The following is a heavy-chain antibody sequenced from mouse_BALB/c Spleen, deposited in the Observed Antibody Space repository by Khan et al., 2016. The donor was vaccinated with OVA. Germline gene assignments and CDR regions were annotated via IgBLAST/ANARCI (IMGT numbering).Heavy chain of an antibody. Sequence: QVQLQQSGAELARPGASVKMSCKASGYTFTSYTMHWVKQRPGQGLEWIGYINPSSNYTNSNQKFKDKATLTADKSSSTAYMQLSSQTSEVSAGSYCAREGAYYRNYGWFAYWGQGTLVTVSA. V-gene: IGHV1-4*01. CDR2: INPSSNYT. J-gene: IGHJ3*01. D-gene: IGHD2-5*01. CDR3: AREGAYYRNYGWFAY. CDR1: GYTFTSYT.